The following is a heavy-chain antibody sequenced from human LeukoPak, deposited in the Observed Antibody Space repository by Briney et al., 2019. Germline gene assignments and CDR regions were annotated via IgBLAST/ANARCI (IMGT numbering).Heavy chain of an antibody. CDR2: IWYDGSNK. J-gene: IGHJ3*02. CDR3: ARSNYGDYVGRAFDI. Sequence: PGRSLRLSCAASGLTFSSYGMHWVRQAPGKGLEWVAVIWYDGSNKYYADSVKGRFTISRDNSKNTLYLQMNSLRAEDTAVYYCARSNYGDYVGRAFDIWGQGTMVTVSS. V-gene: IGHV3-33*01. CDR1: GLTFSSYG. D-gene: IGHD4-17*01.